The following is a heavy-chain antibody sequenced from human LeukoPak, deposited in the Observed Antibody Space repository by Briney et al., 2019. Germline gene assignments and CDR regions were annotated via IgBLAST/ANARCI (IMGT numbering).Heavy chain of an antibody. CDR2: IYRIGNT. CDR1: DDSISSDY. J-gene: IGHJ1*01. V-gene: IGHV4-4*08. Sequence: SETLSLTCSVSDDSISSDYWSWIRQPPGKGLEWIGYIYRIGNTDYHPSLKSRVTISLDTSKNQLSLNLTSVTAADTAVYYCAGRGQRYFRDWGQGTLVTVSS. CDR3: AGRGQRYFRD.